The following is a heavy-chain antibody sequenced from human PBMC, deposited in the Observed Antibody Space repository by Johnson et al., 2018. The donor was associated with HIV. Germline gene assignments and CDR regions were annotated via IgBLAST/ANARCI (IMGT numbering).Heavy chain of an antibody. CDR1: GFTVSNNY. CDR2: IYSGGNT. D-gene: IGHD2-8*01. CDR3: ARDGNAGYCTNGVCYIDAFDI. V-gene: IGHV3-66*01. Sequence: VQLVESGGGLVQPGESLRLSCAASGFTVSNNYMHWVRQAPGKGLEWVSVIYSGGNTYYADSVKGRFIISRDNFKNTLYLQMNSLRAEDTAVYYCARDGNAGYCTNGVCYIDAFDIWGQGIMVTVSS. J-gene: IGHJ3*02.